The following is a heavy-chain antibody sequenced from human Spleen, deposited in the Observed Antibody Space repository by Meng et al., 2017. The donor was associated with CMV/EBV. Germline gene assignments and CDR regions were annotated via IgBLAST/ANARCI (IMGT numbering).Heavy chain of an antibody. Sequence: GESLKISCAASGFTFRSYEMNWVRQAPGKGLEWVSYISGSGGTIHYADSVKGRFTISRDNAKNSLYLQMNSLRAEDTAVYYCARDKGSLAIVAAAGIDYWGQGTLVTVSS. CDR2: ISGSGGTI. CDR3: ARDKGSLAIVAAAGIDY. J-gene: IGHJ4*02. CDR1: GFTFRSYE. V-gene: IGHV3-48*03. D-gene: IGHD6-13*01.